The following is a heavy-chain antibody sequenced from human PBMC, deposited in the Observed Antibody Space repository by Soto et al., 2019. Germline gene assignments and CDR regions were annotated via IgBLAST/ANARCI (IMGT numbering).Heavy chain of an antibody. CDR2: ISGSGGST. CDR1: GFTFSSYA. D-gene: IGHD2-2*01. V-gene: IGHV3-23*01. J-gene: IGHJ4*02. Sequence: PGGSLRLSCAASGFTFSSYAMSWVRQAPGKGLEWVSAISGSGGSTYYADSVKGRFTISRDNSKNTLYLQMNSLRAEDTAVYYCAKEKIPSGYCSSTSCYGFDYWGQGTLVTVSS. CDR3: AKEKIPSGYCSSTSCYGFDY.